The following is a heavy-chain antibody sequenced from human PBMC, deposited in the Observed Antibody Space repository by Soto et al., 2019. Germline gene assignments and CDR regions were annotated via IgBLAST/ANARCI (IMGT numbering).Heavy chain of an antibody. Sequence: EVQLVESGGGLVKPGGSLRLSCAASGFTLSSYSMNWVRQAPGKGLEWVSSISSTSSYIYYADSVKGRFTISRDNAKNSLYLPMNSLRAEDTAVYYCAREGTYCSRSTCYANNDFDYWGQGTLVTVSS. CDR3: AREGTYCSRSTCYANNDFDY. D-gene: IGHD2-2*01. CDR2: ISSTSSYI. V-gene: IGHV3-21*01. J-gene: IGHJ4*02. CDR1: GFTLSSYS.